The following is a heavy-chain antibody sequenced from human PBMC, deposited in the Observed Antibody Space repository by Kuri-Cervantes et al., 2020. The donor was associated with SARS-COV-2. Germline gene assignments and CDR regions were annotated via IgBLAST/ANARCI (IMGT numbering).Heavy chain of an antibody. CDR2: ISSSGSTI. J-gene: IGHJ4*02. CDR1: GFTFSDYY. V-gene: IGHV3-11*04. D-gene: IGHD3-3*01. CDR3: AREYDFWRTFDY. Sequence: GESLKISCAASGFTFSDYYMSWIRQAPGKGLEWVSYISSSGSTIYYADSVKGRFTISRDNAKNSLYLQMNSLRAEDTAVYYCAREYDFWRTFDYWGQGTLVTDSS.